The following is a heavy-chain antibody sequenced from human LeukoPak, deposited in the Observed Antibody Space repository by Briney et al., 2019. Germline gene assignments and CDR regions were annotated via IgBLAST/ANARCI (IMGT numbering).Heavy chain of an antibody. V-gene: IGHV4-34*01. CDR2: INHSGST. D-gene: IGHD3-22*01. CDR3: ARGIFITMIPA. CDR1: GGSFSGYY. J-gene: IGHJ5*02. Sequence: SETLSLTCAVYGGSFSGYYWSWIRQPPGKGLEWIGEINHSGSTNYNPSLKSRVTISVDTSKNQFSLKLSSVTAADTAVYYCARGIFITMIPAWGQGTLVTVSS.